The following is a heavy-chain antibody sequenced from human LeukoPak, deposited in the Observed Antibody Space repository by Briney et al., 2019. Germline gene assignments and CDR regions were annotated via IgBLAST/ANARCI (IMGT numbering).Heavy chain of an antibody. CDR1: GGSISSYY. J-gene: IGHJ4*02. Sequence: SETLSLTCSVSGGSISSYYWGWIRQPPGKGLEWIGSIYHSGSTYYNPSLKSRVTISVDTSKNQFSLKLSSVTAADTAVYYCATVPEMATIARLGYWGQGTLVTVSS. V-gene: IGHV4-38-2*02. CDR3: ATVPEMATIARLGY. D-gene: IGHD5-24*01. CDR2: IYHSGST.